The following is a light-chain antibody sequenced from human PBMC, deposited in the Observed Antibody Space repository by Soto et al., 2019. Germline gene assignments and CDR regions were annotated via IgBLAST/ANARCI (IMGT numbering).Light chain of an antibody. J-gene: IGKJ3*01. CDR3: QQSYTTPFT. CDR2: AAS. Sequence: DILMTQSPSSLSASVGDRVTITCRASQSISNFLNWYQQKPGKAPKLLISAASSFQGGVPSRFSGSGSGTDFTLTISSLQPEDFATYYCQQSYTTPFTFGPGTKVDIK. V-gene: IGKV1-39*01. CDR1: QSISNF.